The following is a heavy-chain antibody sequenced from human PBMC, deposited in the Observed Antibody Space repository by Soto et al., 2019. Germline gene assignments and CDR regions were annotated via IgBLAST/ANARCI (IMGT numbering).Heavy chain of an antibody. CDR3: ARDGREAYGMDV. CDR1: GGSISRHY. J-gene: IGHJ6*01. CDR2: IYYRGST. D-gene: IGHD1-26*01. Sequence: SETLSLTFTVSGGSISRHYWSWVRQAPGKGLEWIGHIYYRGSTNYKPSIRSRSTISVDASKSQFSLKLKSGTTAATAVYYGARDGREAYGMDVWGQGTKVPVSS. V-gene: IGHV4-59*11.